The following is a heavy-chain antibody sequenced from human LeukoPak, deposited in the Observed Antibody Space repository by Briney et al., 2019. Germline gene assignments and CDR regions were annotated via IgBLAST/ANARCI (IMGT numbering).Heavy chain of an antibody. CDR2: IKQDGSEK. J-gene: IGHJ4*02. Sequence: GGSLRLSCVASGFTFSSYWMSWVRQAPGKGLEWVANIKQDGSEKYYVDSVKGRFTISRDNAKNSLYLQMNGLRAEDTAVYYCARGGGYYIYWGQGTLVTVSS. CDR1: GFTFSSYW. V-gene: IGHV3-7*01. D-gene: IGHD3-22*01. CDR3: ARGGGYYIY.